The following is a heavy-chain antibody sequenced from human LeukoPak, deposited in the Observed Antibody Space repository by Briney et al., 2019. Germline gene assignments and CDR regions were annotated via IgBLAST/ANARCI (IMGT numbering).Heavy chain of an antibody. Sequence: GGSLRLSCAASGFTFSSYSMNWVRQAPGKGLEWVSYISSSSSTIYYADSVKGRFTISRDNAKNSLYLQMNSLRAEDTAVYYCARSALGSNYVHRSHMDVWGKGTTVTVSS. J-gene: IGHJ6*03. CDR1: GFTFSSYS. D-gene: IGHD4-11*01. CDR3: ARSALGSNYVHRSHMDV. CDR2: ISSSSSTI. V-gene: IGHV3-48*04.